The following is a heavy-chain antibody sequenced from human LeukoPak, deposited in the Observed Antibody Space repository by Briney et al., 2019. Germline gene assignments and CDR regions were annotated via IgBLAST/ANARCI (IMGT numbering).Heavy chain of an antibody. Sequence: GGSLRLSCAASGFTFNIYGIHWVRQAPGKGLEWVAVIWNDGSIKYYADSVKGRFTISRDNSKNTLYLQMNSLRVEDTAVYYCARAVGPFDFWGQGTRVIVPS. J-gene: IGHJ3*01. V-gene: IGHV3-33*01. CDR3: ARAVGPFDF. CDR1: GFTFNIYG. CDR2: IWNDGSIK.